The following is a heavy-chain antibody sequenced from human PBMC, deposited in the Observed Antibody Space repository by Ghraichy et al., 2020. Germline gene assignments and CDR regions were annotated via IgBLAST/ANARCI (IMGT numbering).Heavy chain of an antibody. V-gene: IGHV4-39*01. CDR2: TDYSGST. CDR3: ARHNHGMDV. CDR1: GGSIGTRGYY. Sequence: SQTLSLTCTVSGGSIGTRGYYWGWIRQPPGKGLEWIGSTDYSGSTYYNPSLKSRVTISGDTSKNQFSLRLSSVTAADTAVYYCARHNHGMDVWGQGTTVTVSS. J-gene: IGHJ6*02.